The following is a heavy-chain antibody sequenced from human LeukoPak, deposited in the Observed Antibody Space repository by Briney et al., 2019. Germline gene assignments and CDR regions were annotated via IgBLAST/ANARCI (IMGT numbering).Heavy chain of an antibody. CDR1: GYTFTGYY. CDR3: ARVISVAVAGKTGCWFDP. Sequence: VKVSCKASGYTFTGYYMHWVRQATGQGLEWMGWPNHNRGGTNYAQKFQGRVNMTRDTSISTAYMELSRLRSDDTAVYYCARVISVAVAGKTGCWFDPWGQGTLVTVSS. CDR2: PNHNRGGT. J-gene: IGHJ5*02. V-gene: IGHV1-2*02. D-gene: IGHD6-19*01.